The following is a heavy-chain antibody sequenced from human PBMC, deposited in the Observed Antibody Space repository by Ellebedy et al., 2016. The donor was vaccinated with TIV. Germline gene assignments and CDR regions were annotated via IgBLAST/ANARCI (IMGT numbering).Heavy chain of an antibody. CDR2: ISYDGSNK. V-gene: IGHV3-30*03. CDR3: ASESQNDAFDI. Sequence: GESLKISXAASGFTFSSYGMHWVRQAPGKGLEWVAVISYDGSNKYYADSVKGRFTISRDNSKNTLYLQMNSLRAEDTAVYYCASESQNDAFDIWGQGTMVTVSS. J-gene: IGHJ3*02. CDR1: GFTFSSYG.